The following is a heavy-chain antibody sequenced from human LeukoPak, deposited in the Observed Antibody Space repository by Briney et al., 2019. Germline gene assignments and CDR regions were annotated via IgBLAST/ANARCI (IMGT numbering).Heavy chain of an antibody. J-gene: IGHJ4*02. CDR1: GGSISSYY. Sequence: SETLSLTCTVSGGSISSYYWSWIRQPPGKGLEWIGYIYYSGSTSYNPSLKSRVTISVGTSKNQFSLRLSSVTAADTAVYYCARDHDFWSGYFLLGDYWGQGTLVTVSS. D-gene: IGHD3-3*01. CDR2: IYYSGST. V-gene: IGHV4-59*01. CDR3: ARDHDFWSGYFLLGDY.